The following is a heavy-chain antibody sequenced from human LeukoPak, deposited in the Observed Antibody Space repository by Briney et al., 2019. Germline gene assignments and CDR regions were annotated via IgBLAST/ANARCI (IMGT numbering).Heavy chain of an antibody. V-gene: IGHV4-59*01. CDR3: ARDRSGSYYHDAFDT. D-gene: IGHD1-26*01. J-gene: IGHJ3*02. Sequence: SETLSLTCTVSGGSISSYYWSWIRQPPGKGLEWIGYIYYSGSTNYNPSLKSRVTISVDTSKNQFSLKLSSVTAADTAVYYCARDRSGSYYHDAFDTWGQGTMVTVSS. CDR1: GGSISSYY. CDR2: IYYSGST.